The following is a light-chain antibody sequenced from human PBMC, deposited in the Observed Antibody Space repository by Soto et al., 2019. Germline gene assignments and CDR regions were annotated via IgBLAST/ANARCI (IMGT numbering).Light chain of an antibody. CDR1: QSVSSY. J-gene: IGKJ2*01. Sequence: EIVLTQSPATLSLSPGERATLSCRASQSVSSYLAWYQQKPGQAPRLLIYDASNRATGIPARFSGSGSGTESTLTISSLEPEDFADYYGQQRSNWHAFGQGTKLESK. CDR3: QQRSNWHA. CDR2: DAS. V-gene: IGKV3-11*01.